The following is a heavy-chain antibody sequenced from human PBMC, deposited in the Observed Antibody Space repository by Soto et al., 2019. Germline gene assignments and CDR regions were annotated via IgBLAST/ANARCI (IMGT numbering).Heavy chain of an antibody. CDR2: INAYNGNT. J-gene: IGHJ4*02. CDR3: ARDVGYGLIDY. Sequence: QVQLVQSGAEVKKPGASVKVSCKASGYTFTSYGISWVRQAPGQALECMGWINAYNGNTNYAQKFQGRVTMTTDTFTSTAYMELRSLRSDDPAVYYCARDVGYGLIDYWGQGTLVTVSP. CDR1: GYTFTSYG. V-gene: IGHV1-18*01. D-gene: IGHD5-18*01.